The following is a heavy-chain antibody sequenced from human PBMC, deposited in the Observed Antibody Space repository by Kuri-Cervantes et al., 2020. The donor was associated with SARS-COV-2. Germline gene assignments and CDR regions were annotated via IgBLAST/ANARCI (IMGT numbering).Heavy chain of an antibody. D-gene: IGHD3-22*01. CDR1: GFTFSSYS. V-gene: IGHV3-30*02. J-gene: IGHJ4*02. CDR3: AKDRAPQYYYDSSGYYPDY. Sequence: GESLKISCAASGFTFSSYSMNWVRQAPGKGLEWVAFIRYDGSNKYYADSVKGRFTISRDNSKNTLYLQMNSLRAEDTAVYYCAKDRAPQYYYDSSGYYPDYWGQGTLVTVSS. CDR2: IRYDGSNK.